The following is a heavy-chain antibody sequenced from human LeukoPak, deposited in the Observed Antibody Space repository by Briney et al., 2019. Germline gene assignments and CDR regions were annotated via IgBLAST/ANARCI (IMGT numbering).Heavy chain of an antibody. CDR3: ASGVDSSGWVIFDY. V-gene: IGHV1-2*02. J-gene: IGHJ4*02. Sequence: APVKVSCKASGCTFTGYYMHWVRQAPGQGLEWMGWINPNSGGTNYAQKFQGRVTVTRDTSISTAYMELSRLRSDDTAVYYRASGVDSSGWVIFDYWGQGTLVTVSS. CDR2: INPNSGGT. CDR1: GCTFTGYY. D-gene: IGHD6-19*01.